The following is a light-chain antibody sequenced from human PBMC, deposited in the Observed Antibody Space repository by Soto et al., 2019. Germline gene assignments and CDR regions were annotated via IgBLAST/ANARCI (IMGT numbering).Light chain of an antibody. V-gene: IGLV2-11*01. J-gene: IGLJ3*02. CDR1: GRDVGDSSH. CDR3: CLSPGSLTWL. Sequence: QSVLTQPRSVSGSPGQSVTISCTATGRDVGDSSHVSWYQLHPGKAPKLMIYEVNNRPSGVPDRFSGSKSGSTASLTISGLQAEDEAEYYCCLSPGSLTWLFGGGTKVPVL. CDR2: EVN.